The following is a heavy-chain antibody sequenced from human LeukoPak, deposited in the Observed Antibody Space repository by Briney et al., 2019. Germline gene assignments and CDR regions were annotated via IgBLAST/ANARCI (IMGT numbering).Heavy chain of an antibody. Sequence: GASVKVSCKASGGTFSSYAISWVRQAPGQGLEWMGRIIPILGIANYAQKFQGRVTITADKSTSTACMELSSLRSEDTAVYYCARVAVGATGYYFDYWGQGTLVTVSS. V-gene: IGHV1-69*04. J-gene: IGHJ4*02. CDR1: GGTFSSYA. CDR3: ARVAVGATGYYFDY. D-gene: IGHD1-26*01. CDR2: IIPILGIA.